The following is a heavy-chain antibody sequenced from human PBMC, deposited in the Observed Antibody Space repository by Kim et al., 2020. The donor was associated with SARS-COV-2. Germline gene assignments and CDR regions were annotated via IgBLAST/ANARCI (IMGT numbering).Heavy chain of an antibody. CDR2: IYYSGST. CDR1: GGSISSSSYY. D-gene: IGHD3-10*01. V-gene: IGHV4-39*01. Sequence: SETLSLTCTVSGGSISSSSYYCGWIRQPPGKGLEWIGSIYYSGSTSYNPSLKSRVTISVDTSKNQFSLKLSSVTAADTAVYYCARTGAYYFDYWGQGTLVTVSS. J-gene: IGHJ4*02. CDR3: ARTGAYYFDY.